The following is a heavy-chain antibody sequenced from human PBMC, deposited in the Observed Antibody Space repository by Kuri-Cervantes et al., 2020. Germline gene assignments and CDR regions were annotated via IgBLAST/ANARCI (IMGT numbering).Heavy chain of an antibody. J-gene: IGHJ4*02. Sequence: GGSLRLSCAASGFTFSSYSMNWVRQAPGKGLEWVSTIGNNIYYADSVKGRFTISRDNSKNTLYLQMNSLRAEDTAVYYCAKDPYYYDSSGYYFDYWGQGTLVTVSS. V-gene: IGHV3-NL1*01. CDR3: AKDPYYYDSSGYYFDY. D-gene: IGHD3-22*01. CDR2: IGNNI. CDR1: GFTFSSYS.